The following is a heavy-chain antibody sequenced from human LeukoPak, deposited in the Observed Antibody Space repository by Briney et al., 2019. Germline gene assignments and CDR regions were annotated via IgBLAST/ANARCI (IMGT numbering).Heavy chain of an antibody. CDR2: IYHSGST. CDR1: GYSISSGYY. V-gene: IGHV4-38-2*01. J-gene: IGHJ5*02. Sequence: SETLSLTCAVSGYSISSGYYWGWIRQPPGKGLECIGSIYHSGSTYYNPSLKSRVTISVDTSKNQFSLKLSSVTAADTAVYYCARLGRWTKNNWFDPWGQGTLVTVSS. D-gene: IGHD4-23*01. CDR3: ARLGRWTKNNWFDP.